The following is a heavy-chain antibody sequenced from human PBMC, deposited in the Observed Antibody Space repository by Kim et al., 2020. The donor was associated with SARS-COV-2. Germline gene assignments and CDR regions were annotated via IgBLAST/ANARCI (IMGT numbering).Heavy chain of an antibody. J-gene: IGHJ6*02. V-gene: IGHV1-2*06. D-gene: IGHD2-15*01. CDR3: ARDRVVVANYYYYGMDV. CDR1: GYTFTGYY. Sequence: ASVKVSCKASGYTFTGYYMHWVRQAPGQGLEWMGRINPNSGGTNYAQKFQGRVTMTRDTSISTAYMELSRLRSDDTAVYYCARDRVVVANYYYYGMDVWGQGTTVTVSS. CDR2: INPNSGGT.